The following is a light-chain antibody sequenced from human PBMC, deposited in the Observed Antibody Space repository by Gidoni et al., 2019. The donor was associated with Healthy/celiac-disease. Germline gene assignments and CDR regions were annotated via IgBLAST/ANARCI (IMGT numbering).Light chain of an antibody. Sequence: DIQMTQSPSTLSASVGDRVTINCRASQSISSLLCWYQQQPGKAPKLLIYKASSLESGVPSRFSGSGSVTEFPLTISSLQPDDFATYYCQQYNSYPWTFGQGTKLEIK. J-gene: IGKJ2*01. CDR2: KAS. CDR1: QSISSL. V-gene: IGKV1-5*03. CDR3: QQYNSYPWT.